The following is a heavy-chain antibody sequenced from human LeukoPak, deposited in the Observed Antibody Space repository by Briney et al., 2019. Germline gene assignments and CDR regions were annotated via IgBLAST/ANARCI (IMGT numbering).Heavy chain of an antibody. CDR1: GFTFSSFA. J-gene: IGHJ4*02. CDR3: ARDNSGQYYFDY. Sequence: GGSLRLSCAASGFTFSSFAMNWVRQAPGKGLEWVSGISGSGGSTYYADSVKGRFTISRDNSKNTLYLQMNSLRAEDTAVYYCARDNSGQYYFDYWGQGTLVTVSS. CDR2: ISGSGGST. V-gene: IGHV3-23*01. D-gene: IGHD6-19*01.